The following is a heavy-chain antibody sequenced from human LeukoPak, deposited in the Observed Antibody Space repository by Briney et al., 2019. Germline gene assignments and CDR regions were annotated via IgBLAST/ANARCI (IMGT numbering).Heavy chain of an antibody. V-gene: IGHV5-51*01. Sequence: KVSFKVSGYSFTNYWIGWVRPLPGKGLEWVAIICPGDSDSSYSPSFQGQVTISADKSINTAYLHWSSLKASDTAMYYCVRRGDGYSIDYWGQGTLVTVSS. CDR2: ICPGDSDS. CDR1: GYSFTNYW. CDR3: VRRGDGYSIDY. J-gene: IGHJ4*02. D-gene: IGHD5-24*01.